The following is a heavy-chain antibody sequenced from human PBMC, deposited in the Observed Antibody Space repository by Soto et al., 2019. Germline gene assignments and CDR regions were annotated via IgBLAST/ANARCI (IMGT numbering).Heavy chain of an antibody. J-gene: IGHJ1*01. Sequence: EVQLVESGGGLVQPGGSLRLSSAASGFILSDHYMDWVRQAPGKGLEWVGRSRNKANSYTTEYVASVKGRFTISRDESKNSLYLQMNSLRTEDTAVYYCARAALPFQHWGQGTLVTVSS. CDR3: ARAALPFQH. CDR2: SRNKANSYTT. CDR1: GFILSDHY. V-gene: IGHV3-72*01. D-gene: IGHD6-25*01.